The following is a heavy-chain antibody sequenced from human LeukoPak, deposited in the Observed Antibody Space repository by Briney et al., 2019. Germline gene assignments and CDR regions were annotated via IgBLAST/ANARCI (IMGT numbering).Heavy chain of an antibody. Sequence: GGSLRLSCAASGFTFSSYSMNWVRQAPGKGLEWVSSISSSSSYIYYADSVKGQFTISRDNAKNSLYLQMNSLRAEDTAVYYCARDTQDRITIFGVVIISVGMDVWGQGTTVTVSS. D-gene: IGHD3-3*01. CDR1: GFTFSSYS. J-gene: IGHJ6*02. CDR2: ISSSSSYI. CDR3: ARDTQDRITIFGVVIISVGMDV. V-gene: IGHV3-21*01.